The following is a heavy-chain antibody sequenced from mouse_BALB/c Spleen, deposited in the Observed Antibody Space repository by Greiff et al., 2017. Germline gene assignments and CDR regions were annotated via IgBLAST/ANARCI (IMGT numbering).Heavy chain of an antibody. V-gene: IGHV1S56*01. CDR2: IYPGNVNT. CDR3: ARAAITTVVGDY. CDR1: GYTFTSYY. J-gene: IGHJ2*01. Sequence: VKLQESGPELVKPGASVRISCKASGYTFTSYYIHWVKQRPGQGLEWIGWIYPGNVNTKYNEKFKGKATLTADKSSSTAYMQLSSLTSEDSAVYFCARAAITTVVGDYWGQGTTLTVSS. D-gene: IGHD1-1*01.